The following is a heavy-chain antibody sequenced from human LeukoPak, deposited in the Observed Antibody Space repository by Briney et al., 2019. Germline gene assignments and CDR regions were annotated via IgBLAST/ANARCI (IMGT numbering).Heavy chain of an antibody. CDR2: INHSGST. J-gene: IGHJ6*02. Sequence: SETLSLTCAVYGGSFSGYYWSWIRQPPGKGLEWIGEINHSGSTNYNPSLKSRVTISVDTSKNQFSLKLSSVTAADTAVYYCARDRLDIVVVPAAIDYGMDVWGQGTTVTVSS. CDR1: GGSFSGYY. V-gene: IGHV4-34*01. D-gene: IGHD2-2*01. CDR3: ARDRLDIVVVPAAIDYGMDV.